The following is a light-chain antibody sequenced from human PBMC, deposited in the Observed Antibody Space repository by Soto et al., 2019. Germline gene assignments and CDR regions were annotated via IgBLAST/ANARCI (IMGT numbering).Light chain of an antibody. V-gene: IGLV2-8*01. Sequence: QSALTQPPSASGSPGQSVTISCTGASSDVGNYNFVSWYQQHPGKAPKLMIYDVTERPSGVPDRFSGSTSGNTASLTVSGLQAEDEADYYCTSYAGSSIPVVFGGGTKVTVL. J-gene: IGLJ2*01. CDR2: DVT. CDR1: SSDVGNYNF. CDR3: TSYAGSSIPVV.